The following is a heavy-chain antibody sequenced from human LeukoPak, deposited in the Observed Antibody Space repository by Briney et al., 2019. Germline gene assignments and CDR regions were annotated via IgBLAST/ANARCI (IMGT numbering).Heavy chain of an antibody. V-gene: IGHV3-30-3*01. CDR1: GVTFTTYS. D-gene: IGHD6-25*01. J-gene: IGHJ3*01. Sequence: GGSLRLPCAASGVTFTTYSMHWVRQAPGRGLEWVSVTSYDGSIKVYAESVKGRFTISRDNSENTLYLQMNSLKFEDTAMYYCAIERHSSGKAGTFNFWGRGTMVTISS. CDR3: AIERHSSGKAGTFNF. CDR2: TSYDGSIK.